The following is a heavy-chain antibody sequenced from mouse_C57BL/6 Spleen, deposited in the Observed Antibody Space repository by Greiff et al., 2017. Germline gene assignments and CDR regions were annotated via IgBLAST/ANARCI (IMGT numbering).Heavy chain of an antibody. CDR3: TRGLLSDY. V-gene: IGHV1-15*01. J-gene: IGHJ2*01. CDR1: GYSFTDYE. CDR2: IDPETGGT. Sequence: QVQLQQSGAELVRPGASVTLSCKASGYSFTDYEMHWVKQTPVHGLEWIGAIDPETGGTAYNQKFQGKAILTADKSSSTAYMELRSLTSEDSAVYYCTRGLLSDYWGQGTTLTVSS. D-gene: IGHD2-1*01.